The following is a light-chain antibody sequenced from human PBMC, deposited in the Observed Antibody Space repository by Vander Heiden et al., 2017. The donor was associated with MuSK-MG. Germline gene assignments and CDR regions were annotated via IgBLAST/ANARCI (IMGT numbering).Light chain of an antibody. CDR2: VMMDDSN. Sequence: QLVLSQSPSPSASLGASAKLTCTPNSGHSRYAIAWQRQQPERGPPYLMTVMMDDSNTKGDGIPDRCSGSSSGADPSPPTSSLQSEDDADYYCQPWGMDIYGVFGGGTKLTVL. CDR1: SGHSRYA. CDR3: QPWGMDIYGV. V-gene: IGLV4-69*01. J-gene: IGLJ2*01.